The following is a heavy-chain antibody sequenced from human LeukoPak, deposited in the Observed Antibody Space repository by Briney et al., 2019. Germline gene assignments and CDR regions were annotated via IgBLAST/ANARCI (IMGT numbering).Heavy chain of an antibody. Sequence: GESLKISCKGSGYSFTSYWIGWVRQMPGKGLEWMGIIYPGDSDTRYSPSFQGQVTISADKSISTAYLQWSSLKASDTAMYYCARDYSGSYGRYYYYGMDVWGQETTVTVSS. CDR3: ARDYSGSYGRYYYYGMDV. J-gene: IGHJ6*02. D-gene: IGHD1-26*01. CDR2: IYPGDSDT. CDR1: GYSFTSYW. V-gene: IGHV5-51*01.